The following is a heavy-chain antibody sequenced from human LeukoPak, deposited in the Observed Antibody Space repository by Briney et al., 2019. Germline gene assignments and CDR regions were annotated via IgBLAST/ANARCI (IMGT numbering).Heavy chain of an antibody. V-gene: IGHV7-4-1*02. J-gene: IGHJ5*01. D-gene: IGHD1-1*01. CDR3: AREWNLPRRDNSCDS. CDR2: INTNTGNP. CDR1: GYSFSNYA. Sequence: GASVTVSCKASGYSFSNYAMNWVRQAPGQGLEWMGWINTNTGNPTYAQGFTGRFVFSLDTSVSTAYLQISSLTADDTAVYYCAREWNLPRRDNSCDSWGQGTLVTVSS.